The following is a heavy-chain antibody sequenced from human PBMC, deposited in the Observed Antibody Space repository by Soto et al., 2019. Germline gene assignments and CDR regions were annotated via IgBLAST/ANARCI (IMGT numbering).Heavy chain of an antibody. D-gene: IGHD3-10*01. J-gene: IGHJ4*02. CDR2: MNPANGDT. CDR1: GYTFTTYP. CDR3: ARKDYYGSGIYYFDS. V-gene: IGHV1-3*01. Sequence: QVQLVQSGAEVKEPGASVKVSCKASGYTFTTYPIHWVRQAPGQSLEWMGWMNPANGDTGYSQKFQGRVTIASDTSASTAYMELSSLRSEDTAVYYCARKDYYGSGIYYFDSWGQGTLVTVSS.